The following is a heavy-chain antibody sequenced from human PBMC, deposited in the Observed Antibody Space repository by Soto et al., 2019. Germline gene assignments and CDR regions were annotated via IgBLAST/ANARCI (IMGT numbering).Heavy chain of an antibody. CDR1: GYSISSGGYY. J-gene: IGHJ4*02. V-gene: IGHV4-31*03. CDR2: IYYSGST. D-gene: IGHD2-15*01. Sequence: PSETLSLTCTFSGYSISSGGYYWSWISQHPGKGLEWIGYIYYSGSTYYNPSLKSRVIISVDTSKNQFSLKLSSVTAADTAVYYCARGSTVAAILFDYWGQGTLVTVSS. CDR3: ARGSTVAAILFDY.